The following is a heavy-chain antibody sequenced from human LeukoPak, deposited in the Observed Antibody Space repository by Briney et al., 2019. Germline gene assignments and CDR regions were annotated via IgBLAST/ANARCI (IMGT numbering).Heavy chain of an antibody. CDR2: IYSGGST. CDR3: ARSIAVADLDY. Sequence: PGGSLRLSCAASGFTVSSNYMSWVRQAPGKGLEWVSVIYSGGSTYYADSVKGRFTISRDNSKNTLYPQMNSLRAEDTAVYYCARSIAVADLDYWGQGTLVTVSS. CDR1: GFTVSSNY. V-gene: IGHV3-53*01. J-gene: IGHJ4*02. D-gene: IGHD6-19*01.